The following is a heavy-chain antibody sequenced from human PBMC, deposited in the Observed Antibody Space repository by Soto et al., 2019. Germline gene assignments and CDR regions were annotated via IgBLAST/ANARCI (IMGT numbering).Heavy chain of an antibody. V-gene: IGHV3-21*01. CDR2: ISSSSSYI. D-gene: IGHD3-3*01. CDR3: ARDSGCYDFDDWFDP. CDR1: GFTFSSYS. Sequence: EVQLVESGGGLVKPGGSLRLSCAASGFTFSSYSMNWVRQAPGKGLEWVSSISSSSSYIYYADSVKGRFTISRDNAKNSLYLQMKSLRAEDTAVYYWARDSGCYDFDDWFDPWGQGTLVTVSS. J-gene: IGHJ5*02.